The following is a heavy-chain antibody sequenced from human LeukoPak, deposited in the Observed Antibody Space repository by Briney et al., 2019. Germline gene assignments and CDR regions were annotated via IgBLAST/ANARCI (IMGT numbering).Heavy chain of an antibody. D-gene: IGHD2-15*01. CDR1: GFTFSSYW. V-gene: IGHV3-7*03. CDR3: AREVGYCSGGSCYFGFDY. Sequence: GGSLRLSCAASGFTFSSYWMSWVRQAPGKGLEWVANIKQDGSERYYVDSVKGRFTISRDNAKNPLYLQMNSLRAEDTAVYYCAREVGYCSGGSCYFGFDYWGQGTLVTVSS. J-gene: IGHJ4*02. CDR2: IKQDGSER.